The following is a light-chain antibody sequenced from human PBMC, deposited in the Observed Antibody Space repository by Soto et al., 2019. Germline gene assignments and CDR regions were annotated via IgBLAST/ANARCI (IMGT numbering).Light chain of an antibody. CDR3: AAWDDSLSVYV. CDR1: MRDVGAYN. V-gene: IGLV1-47*01. J-gene: IGLJ1*01. Sequence: QSALTQPASVSGSAGQSITISCSGTMRDVGAYNLVSWYQQHPGTAPKLIIFRNNQRPSGVPDRFSDSKSGTSASLAISGLRSEDEADYYCAAWDDSLSVYVFGTGTKVTVL. CDR2: RNN.